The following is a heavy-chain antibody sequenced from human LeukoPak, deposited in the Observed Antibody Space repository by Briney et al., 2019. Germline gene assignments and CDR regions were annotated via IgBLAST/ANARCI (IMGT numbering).Heavy chain of an antibody. CDR1: GFTFSSYA. J-gene: IGHJ4*02. CDR2: ISGSGGST. Sequence: PGGSLRPSCAASGFTFSSYAMSWVRQAPGKGLEWVSAISGSGGSTYYADSVKGRFTISRDNAKNSLYLQMNSLRAEDTAVYYCARGEVVGTTTGVDYWGQGTLVTVSS. CDR3: ARGEVVGTTTGVDY. V-gene: IGHV3-23*01. D-gene: IGHD1-26*01.